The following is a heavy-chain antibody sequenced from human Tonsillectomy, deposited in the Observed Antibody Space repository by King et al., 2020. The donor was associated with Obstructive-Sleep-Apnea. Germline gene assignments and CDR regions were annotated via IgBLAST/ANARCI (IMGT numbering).Heavy chain of an antibody. CDR2: ISYSGST. CDR3: ARDGYPYRSSWLDY. V-gene: IGHV4-39*07. D-gene: IGHD6-13*01. CDR1: GGSIISSSYY. J-gene: IGHJ4*02. Sequence: QLQESGPGLVKPSETLSLTCTVSGGSIISSSYYWGWIRQPPGKGLQWIGSISYSGSTYYNPSLKSRLTISVDTSKNQFSLKLSSVAAADTAVYYCARDGYPYRSSWLDYWGQGTLVTVSS.